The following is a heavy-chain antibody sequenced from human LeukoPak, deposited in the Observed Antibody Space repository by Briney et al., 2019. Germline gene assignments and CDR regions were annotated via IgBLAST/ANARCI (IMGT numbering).Heavy chain of an antibody. Sequence: PGGPLRLSCAASGFTSSSYWMSWVRQAPEKGLEWIGEINHSGSTNYNPSLKSRVTISVDTSKNQFSLKLSSVTAADTAVYYCARGVLGKNWGQGTLVTVSS. D-gene: IGHD2-8*01. V-gene: IGHV4-34*01. CDR1: GFTSSSYW. J-gene: IGHJ4*02. CDR3: ARGVLGKN. CDR2: INHSGST.